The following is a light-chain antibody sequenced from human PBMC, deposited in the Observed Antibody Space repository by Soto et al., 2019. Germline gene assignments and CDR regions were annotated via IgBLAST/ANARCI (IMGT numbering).Light chain of an antibody. CDR2: RNN. V-gene: IGLV1-47*01. CDR1: SSNIGSNY. Sequence: QAVVTQPPSASGTPGQRVTISCSGSSSNIGSNYVYWYQQLPGTAPKLLIYRNNQRPSGVPDRFSGSKSGTSASLAISGLRSEDEADYYCAAWHDSLSVWVFGGGTKLTVL. J-gene: IGLJ3*02. CDR3: AAWHDSLSVWV.